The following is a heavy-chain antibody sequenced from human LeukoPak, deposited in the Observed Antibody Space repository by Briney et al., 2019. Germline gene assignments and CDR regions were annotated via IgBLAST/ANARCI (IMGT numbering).Heavy chain of an antibody. CDR2: IYRDGST. Sequence: TGGSLRLSCAASGLTVSTSYMSWVRQAPGKGLEWVSSIYRDGSTYHADSVKGRLTISRDTSKNTLFLQLNGLRTEDTAVYYCAREYYYGSGTYYNWFDPWGQGTLVTVSS. D-gene: IGHD3-10*01. J-gene: IGHJ5*02. V-gene: IGHV3-53*01. CDR3: AREYYYGSGTYYNWFDP. CDR1: GLTVSTSY.